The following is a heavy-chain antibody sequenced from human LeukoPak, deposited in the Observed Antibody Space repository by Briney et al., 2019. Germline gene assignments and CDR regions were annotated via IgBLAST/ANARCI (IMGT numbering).Heavy chain of an antibody. J-gene: IGHJ3*02. D-gene: IGHD2-15*01. CDR3: TTGDCSGGSCYWDAFDI. CDR2: IKSKTDGGTT. Sequence: GGSLRLSCAASGFTFSNAWMSWVRQAPGKGLEWVGRIKSKTDGGTTDYAAPVKGRFTISRDDSKNTLYLQMNSLKTEDTAVYYCTTGDCSGGSCYWDAFDIWGQGTMVTVSS. CDR1: GFTFSNAW. V-gene: IGHV3-15*01.